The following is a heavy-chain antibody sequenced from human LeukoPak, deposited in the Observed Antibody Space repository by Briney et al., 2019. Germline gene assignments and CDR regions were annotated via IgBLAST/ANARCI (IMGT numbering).Heavy chain of an antibody. J-gene: IGHJ4*02. CDR2: IIPIFGTA. Sequence: ASVKVSCKASGGTFSSYAISWVRQAPGQGLEWMGRIIPIFGTANYAQKFQGRVTITTDESTSTAYMELSSLRSEDTAVYYCAREKLHQRITMVRGAAHFDYWGQGTLVTVSS. V-gene: IGHV1-69*05. CDR3: AREKLHQRITMVRGAAHFDY. CDR1: GGTFSSYA. D-gene: IGHD3-10*01.